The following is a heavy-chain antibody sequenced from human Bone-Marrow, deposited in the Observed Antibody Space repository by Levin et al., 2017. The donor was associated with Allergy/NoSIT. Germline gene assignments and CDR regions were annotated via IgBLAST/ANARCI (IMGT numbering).Heavy chain of an antibody. CDR1: GFTFSNAW. D-gene: IGHD2-2*01. V-gene: IGHV3-15*01. CDR3: TTRLTKDIVVVPAARSPYYDYGMDG. Sequence: SCAASGFTFSNAWMSWVRQAPGKGLEWVGRIKSKTDGGTTDYAAPVKGRFTISRDDSKNTLYLQMNSLKTEDTAVYYCTTRLTKDIVVVPAARSPYYDYGMDGWGQGTTVTVSS. J-gene: IGHJ6*02. CDR2: IKSKTDGGTT.